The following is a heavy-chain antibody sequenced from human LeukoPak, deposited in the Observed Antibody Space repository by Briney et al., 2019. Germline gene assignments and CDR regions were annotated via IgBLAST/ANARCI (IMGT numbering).Heavy chain of an antibody. CDR3: ARAGLRQWLLFDP. J-gene: IGHJ5*02. D-gene: IGHD6-19*01. V-gene: IGHV3-23*01. Sequence: TGGSLRLSCAASGFTFSSYAMSWVRQAPGKGLEWVSAISGSGGSTYYADSVKGRFTISRDNSKNTLYLQMNSLRAEDTAVYYCARAGLRQWLLFDPWGQGTLVTVSS. CDR2: ISGSGGST. CDR1: GFTFSSYA.